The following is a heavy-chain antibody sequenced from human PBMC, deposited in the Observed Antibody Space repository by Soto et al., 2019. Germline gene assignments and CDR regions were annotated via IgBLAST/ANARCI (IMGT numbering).Heavy chain of an antibody. CDR3: AKRGRGAVAFDY. CDR1: GFSFSSYA. Sequence: EVQLLESGGGLVQPGWSLRLSCAASGFSFSSYAMTWVRQAPGKGLEWVSTISGSGGSTYYADSVKGRFTISRDNSKNTLSLQMNGLRAEDTAVYYCAKRGRGAVAFDYWGQGTLVTVSS. J-gene: IGHJ4*02. V-gene: IGHV3-23*01. CDR2: ISGSGGST. D-gene: IGHD6-19*01.